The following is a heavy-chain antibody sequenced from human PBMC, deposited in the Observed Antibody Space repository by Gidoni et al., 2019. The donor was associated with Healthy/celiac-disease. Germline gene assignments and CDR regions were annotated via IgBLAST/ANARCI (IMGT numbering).Heavy chain of an antibody. CDR2: INHSGST. D-gene: IGHD3-16*02. CDR1: GLYGGYY. CDR3: ARGRGDYVWGSYRPRGYYFDY. V-gene: IGHV4-34*01. J-gene: IGHJ4*02. Sequence: GLYGGYYWSWIRQPPGKGLEWIGEINHSGSTNYNPSLKSRVTISVDTSKNQFSLKLSSVTAADTAVYYCARGRGDYVWGSYRPRGYYFDYWGQGTLVTVSS.